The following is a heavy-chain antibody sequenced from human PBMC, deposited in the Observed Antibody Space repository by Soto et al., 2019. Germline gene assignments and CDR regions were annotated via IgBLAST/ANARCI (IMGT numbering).Heavy chain of an antibody. CDR2: INAGDGNT. Sequence: ASVKVSCKASGYTFTSYAMHWVRQAPGQRLEWMGWINAGDGNTKYSQKFQGRVTITRDTSASTAYMELSSLRSEDTAVYYCVTGLPWCAYWESFDYWGQGTLVTVSS. V-gene: IGHV1-3*01. CDR1: GYTFTSYA. J-gene: IGHJ4*02. CDR3: VTGLPWCAYWESFDY. D-gene: IGHD1-26*01.